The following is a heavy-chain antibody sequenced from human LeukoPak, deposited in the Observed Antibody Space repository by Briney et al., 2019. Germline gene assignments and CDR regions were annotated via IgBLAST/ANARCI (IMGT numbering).Heavy chain of an antibody. CDR2: MNPSGST. J-gene: IGHJ4*02. D-gene: IGHD3-10*01. Sequence: SETLSLTCAVYGGSFSGYYWTWIRQTPEKGLEWIGEMNPSGSTNYNPSLKSRVTISVDTSKNQFSLELSSVTAADTAVYYCARARWFGEIYFDYWGQGTLVTVSS. CDR3: ARARWFGEIYFDY. CDR1: GGSFSGYY. V-gene: IGHV4-34*01.